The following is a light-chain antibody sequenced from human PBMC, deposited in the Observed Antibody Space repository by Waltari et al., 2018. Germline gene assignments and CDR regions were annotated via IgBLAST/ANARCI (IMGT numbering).Light chain of an antibody. CDR1: QSVSRF. J-gene: IGKJ1*01. CDR3: QKYDRLPAT. Sequence: SCRASQSVSRFLAWYQQKPGQAPRLLIYGASTRATGIPDRFSGSGSGTDFSLTISRLEPKDFAVYYCQKYDRLPATFGQGTKVEIK. V-gene: IGKV3-20*01. CDR2: GAS.